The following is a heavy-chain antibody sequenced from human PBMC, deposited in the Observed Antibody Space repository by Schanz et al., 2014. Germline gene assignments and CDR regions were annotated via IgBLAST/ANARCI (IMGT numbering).Heavy chain of an antibody. CDR2: MNPNSGNT. V-gene: IGHV1-8*01. CDR3: ARLGTGMAVAGSVIDSYYYYMDV. J-gene: IGHJ6*03. CDR1: GYTFTSHG. Sequence: QVQLVQSGAEVKKPGASVKVSCKASGYTFTSHGISWVRQATGQGLEWMGWMNPNSGNTGYAQKFQGRVTMTRNTSISTAYMELSSLRSEDTAVYYCARLGTGMAVAGSVIDSYYYYMDVWGEGTTVTVSS. D-gene: IGHD6-19*01.